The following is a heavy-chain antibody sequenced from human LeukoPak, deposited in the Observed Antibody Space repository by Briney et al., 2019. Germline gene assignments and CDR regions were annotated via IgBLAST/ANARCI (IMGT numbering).Heavy chain of an antibody. CDR2: IGPDGGDR. CDR3: AGGLHHYDRSLDY. CDR1: GFSFSGYG. V-gene: IGHV3-30*02. Sequence: PGGSLRLSCAASGFSFSGYGMHWVRQVPVKGPEWVAFIGPDGGDRYYAGSVKGRFTISRDDAKKTVDLQTNNVRPEDTAVYYCAGGLHHYDRSLDYWGQGTLVTVSS. J-gene: IGHJ4*02. D-gene: IGHD3-22*01.